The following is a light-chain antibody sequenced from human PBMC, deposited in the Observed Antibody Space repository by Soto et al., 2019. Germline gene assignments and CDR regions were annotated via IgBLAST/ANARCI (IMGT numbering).Light chain of an antibody. V-gene: IGLV2-14*01. J-gene: IGLJ2*01. Sequence: QSALTQPASVSRSPGQSITISCSGTSSDVGGYNYVSWYQQHPRKAPKLMIYEVSNRPSGVSNRFSGSKSGNTASLTISGLQAEDEADYYCSSYISSSTLHVVFGGGTKVTVL. CDR1: SSDVGGYNY. CDR2: EVS. CDR3: SSYISSSTLHVV.